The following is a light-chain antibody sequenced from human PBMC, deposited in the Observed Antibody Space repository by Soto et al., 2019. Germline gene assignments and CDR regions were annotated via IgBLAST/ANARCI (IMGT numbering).Light chain of an antibody. CDR1: QAIRND. V-gene: IGKV1-6*01. Sequence: AIQMTQSPSSLSASVGDPVTFTCRASQAIRNDLGWFQQRPGKPPKLLIYGISILQTGVPSRFSGSGSGTDFTLTISGLQPEDFATYYCLHDALFPYSFGQGTRLEI. CDR2: GIS. J-gene: IGKJ2*03. CDR3: LHDALFPYS.